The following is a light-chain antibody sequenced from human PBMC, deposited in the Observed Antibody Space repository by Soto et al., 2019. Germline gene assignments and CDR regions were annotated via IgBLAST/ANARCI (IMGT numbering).Light chain of an antibody. CDR1: ERIYSAY. CDR2: GTS. V-gene: IGKV3D-20*02. CDR3: QQRSDWLT. Sequence: VLTQSPGTLSLSRGERATLSCRASERIYSAYLGWYQQKPGQAPRLLIYGTSSRATGIPDRFSGSGSGTDFTLTISSLEPEDFAVYYCQQRSDWLTFGGGTKVDIK. J-gene: IGKJ4*01.